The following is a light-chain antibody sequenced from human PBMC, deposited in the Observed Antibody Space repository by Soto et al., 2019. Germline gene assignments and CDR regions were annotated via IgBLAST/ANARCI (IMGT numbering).Light chain of an antibody. Sequence: EIVMTQSPATLSVSPGERATISCRASKSVSSNLAWYQQKPGQAPRLLIYGASTRATGIPARFSGSGSGTEFTLTISSLQSEDFAVYDCQQYNNWPFPSWTFGQGTKVEIK. CDR3: QQYNNWPFPSWT. J-gene: IGKJ1*01. CDR2: GAS. CDR1: KSVSSN. V-gene: IGKV3-15*01.